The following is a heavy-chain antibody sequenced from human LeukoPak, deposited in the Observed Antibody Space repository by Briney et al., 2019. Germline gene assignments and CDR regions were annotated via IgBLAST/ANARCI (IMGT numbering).Heavy chain of an antibody. CDR3: ARDPRGSGGGYYGMDV. J-gene: IGHJ6*02. CDR2: ISYDGRDK. Sequence: GASLRLSCAASGFTFSTYAMHWVRQSPGKGLEWVAVISYDGRDKHHADSVKGRFTISRDNSKETLYLQMTSLRAEDTAVYYCARDPRGSGGGYYGMDVWGQGTTVTVSS. CDR1: GFTFSTYA. D-gene: IGHD3-3*01. V-gene: IGHV3-30*03.